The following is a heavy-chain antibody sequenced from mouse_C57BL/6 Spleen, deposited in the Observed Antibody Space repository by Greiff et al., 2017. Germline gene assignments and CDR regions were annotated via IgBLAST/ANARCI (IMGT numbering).Heavy chain of an antibody. D-gene: IGHD2-4*01. V-gene: IGHV1-80*01. CDR1: GYAFSSYW. Sequence: VQLQQSGAELVKPGASVKISCKASGYAFSSYWMNWVKQRPGKGLEWIGQIYPGDGDTNYNGKFKGKATLTANKSSSTAYMQLSSLTSEDSTVYFGAIGGMITTDYYAMDYWGQGTSVTVSS. J-gene: IGHJ4*01. CDR3: AIGGMITTDYYAMDY. CDR2: IYPGDGDT.